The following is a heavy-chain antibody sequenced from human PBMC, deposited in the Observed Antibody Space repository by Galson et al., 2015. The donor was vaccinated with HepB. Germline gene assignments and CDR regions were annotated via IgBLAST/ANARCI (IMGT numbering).Heavy chain of an antibody. CDR3: ARVISIHNFGRSRYSFYYYGIDV. D-gene: IGHD1-20*01. V-gene: IGHV7-4-1*02. CDR2: INTNTGEP. J-gene: IGHJ6*02. CDR1: GYTFTNYA. Sequence: SVKVSCKAAGYTFTNYAMNWVRQAPGQGLEWMGWINTNTGEPTYAQAFTGRFVFSLDTSVTTAHLQISSLKPEDTAVYYCARVISIHNFGRSRYSFYYYGIDVWGQGTTVTVPS.